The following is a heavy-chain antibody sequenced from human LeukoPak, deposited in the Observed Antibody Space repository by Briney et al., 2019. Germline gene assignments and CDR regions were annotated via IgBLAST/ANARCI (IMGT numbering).Heavy chain of an antibody. J-gene: IGHJ3*02. D-gene: IGHD3-3*01. CDR1: GGSISSYY. Sequence: SETLSLTCTVSGGSISSYYWSWIRQPPGKGLEWIGYIYYSGSTSYNPSLKSRVTISVDTSKNQFSLKLSSVTAADTAVYYCARVEHDFWSGYYSIDAFDIWGQGTMVTVSS. CDR2: IYYSGST. V-gene: IGHV4-59*01. CDR3: ARVEHDFWSGYYSIDAFDI.